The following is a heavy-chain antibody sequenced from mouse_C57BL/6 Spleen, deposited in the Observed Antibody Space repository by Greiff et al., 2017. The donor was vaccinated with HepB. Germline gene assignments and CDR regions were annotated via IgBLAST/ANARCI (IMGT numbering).Heavy chain of an antibody. V-gene: IGHV3-6*01. J-gene: IGHJ1*03. D-gene: IGHD1-1*01. CDR3: ARGGGYYYGSSPSYWYFDV. Sequence: ESGPGLVKPSQSLSLTCSVTGYSITSGYYWNWIRQFPGNKLEWMGYISYDGSNNYNPSLKNRISITRDTSKNQFFLKLNSVTTEDTATYYCARGGGYYYGSSPSYWYFDVWGTGTTVTVSS. CDR1: GYSITSGYY. CDR2: ISYDGSN.